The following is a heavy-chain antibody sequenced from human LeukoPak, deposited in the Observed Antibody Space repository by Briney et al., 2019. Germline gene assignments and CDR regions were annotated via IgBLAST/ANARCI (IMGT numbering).Heavy chain of an antibody. J-gene: IGHJ4*02. V-gene: IGHV3-21*06. CDR1: GFTFSSYG. CDR3: ARDGGGRVGALYYFDS. Sequence: PGGSLRLSCAASGFTFSSYGMNWVRQAPGKGLEWVSSISSSSSFIYYADSVKGRFTISRDNTKNSLYLQMNSLRAEDTAVYHCARDGGGRVGALYYFDSWGQGTLVTVSS. CDR2: ISSSSSFI. D-gene: IGHD1-26*01.